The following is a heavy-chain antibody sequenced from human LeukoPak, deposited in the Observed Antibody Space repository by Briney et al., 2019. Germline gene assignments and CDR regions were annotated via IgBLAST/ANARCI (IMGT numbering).Heavy chain of an antibody. CDR1: GGSISSYY. J-gene: IGHJ4*02. Sequence: SETLSLTCTVSGGSISSYYWSRIRQPPGKGLEWIEYIYYSGSTNYNPSLKSRVTISVDTSKNQFSLKLSSVTAADTAVYYCARHGNTAVADYWGQGTLVTVSS. CDR2: IYYSGST. CDR3: ARHGNTAVADY. D-gene: IGHD5-18*01. V-gene: IGHV4-59*08.